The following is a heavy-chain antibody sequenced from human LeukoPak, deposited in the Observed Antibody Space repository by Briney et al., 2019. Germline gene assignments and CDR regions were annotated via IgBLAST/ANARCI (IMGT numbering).Heavy chain of an antibody. CDR3: AKAPRSTPHFDY. CDR1: GFTFSSYA. CDR2: ISGSGGST. V-gene: IGHV3-23*01. D-gene: IGHD5/OR15-5a*01. J-gene: IGHJ4*02. Sequence: PGGSLRLSCAASGFTFSSYAMSWVRQAPGKGLEWVSAISGSGGSTYYADSVKGRFTISRDNSKNTLYLQMNSLRAGDTAVYYCAKAPRSTPHFDYWGQGTLVTASS.